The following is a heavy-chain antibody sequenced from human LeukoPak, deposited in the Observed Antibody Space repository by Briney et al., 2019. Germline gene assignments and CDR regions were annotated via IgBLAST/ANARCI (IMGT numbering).Heavy chain of an antibody. Sequence: WGSLRLSCAASGFTFSSYSMNWVRQPPGKGLEWVSSISSSSSYIYYADSVKGRFTISRDNAKNSLYLQMNSLRAEDTAVYYCTRSMTTVTTFDYWGQGTLVTVSS. CDR3: TRSMTTVTTFDY. CDR2: ISSSSSYI. D-gene: IGHD4-17*01. CDR1: GFTFSSYS. J-gene: IGHJ4*02. V-gene: IGHV3-21*01.